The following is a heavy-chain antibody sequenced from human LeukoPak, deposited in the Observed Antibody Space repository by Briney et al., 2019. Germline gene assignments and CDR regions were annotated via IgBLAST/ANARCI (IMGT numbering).Heavy chain of an antibody. CDR3: ARRGGSGRSFDY. CDR1: GGSISSYY. Sequence: SETLSLTCTVSGGSISSYYWSWIRQPPGKGLEWIGYIYYSGSTNYNPSLKSRVTISVDTSQNQFSLKLSSVTAADTAVYYCARRGGSGRSFDYWGQGTLVTISS. V-gene: IGHV4-59*01. D-gene: IGHD3-10*01. CDR2: IYYSGST. J-gene: IGHJ4*02.